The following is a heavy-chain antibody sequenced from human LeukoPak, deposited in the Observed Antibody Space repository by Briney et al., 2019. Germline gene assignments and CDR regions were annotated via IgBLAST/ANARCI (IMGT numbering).Heavy chain of an antibody. CDR2: TYYRSKWYN. J-gene: IGHJ3*02. D-gene: IGHD3-22*01. CDR3: ARETYYYDSNAFDI. CDR1: GDSFSTNSAA. Sequence: SQTLSLTCAISGDSFSTNSAAWNWIRQSPSRGLEWLGRTYYRSKWYNDYAVSVKSRITINPDTSKNQFSLQVNSVTPEDTAVYYCARETYYYDSNAFDIWGQGTMVTVSS. V-gene: IGHV6-1*01.